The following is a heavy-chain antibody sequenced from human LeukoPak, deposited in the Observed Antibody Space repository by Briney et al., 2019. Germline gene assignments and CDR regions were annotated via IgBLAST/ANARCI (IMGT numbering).Heavy chain of an antibody. CDR3: ARDPNWNDFS. CDR2: ILFDGSNK. CDR1: GFTFSNYD. J-gene: IGHJ4*02. D-gene: IGHD1-1*01. Sequence: PGGSLRLSCAASGFTFSNYDMHWVRQAPGKGLEWVAFILFDGSNKYYAYSVKGRFTISRDNAKNSLYLQMNSLRAEDTAVYYCARDPNWNDFSWGQGTLVTVSS. V-gene: IGHV3-30*02.